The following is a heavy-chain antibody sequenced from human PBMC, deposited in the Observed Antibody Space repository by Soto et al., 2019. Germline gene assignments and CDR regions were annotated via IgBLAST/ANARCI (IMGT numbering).Heavy chain of an antibody. CDR3: ARDKYSSTSWNWFDP. D-gene: IGHD2-2*01. CDR1: GYTFTSYA. CDR2: INAGNGNT. Sequence: QVQLVQSGAEVKKPGASVKVSCKASGYTFTSYAMHWVRQAPGQRLDWMGWINAGNGNTKYSQKFQGRVTITRDTSASTAYMELSSLRSEDTAVYYCARDKYSSTSWNWFDPWGQGTLVTVSS. V-gene: IGHV1-3*01. J-gene: IGHJ5*02.